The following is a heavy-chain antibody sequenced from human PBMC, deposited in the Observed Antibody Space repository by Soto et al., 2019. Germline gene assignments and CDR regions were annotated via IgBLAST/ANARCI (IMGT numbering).Heavy chain of an antibody. D-gene: IGHD5-12*01. J-gene: IGHJ4*02. V-gene: IGHV3-9*01. Sequence: EVQLVESGGGLVQPGRSLRLSCVASGFTFDDYAMHWVRQVPGKGLEWVSVISWNSAYIGYAVSVKGRFTISRDNAKNYVSLQMNSLRTEDTALYYCASTYSGYEDFDYWGQGTLVTVSS. CDR2: ISWNSAYI. CDR3: ASTYSGYEDFDY. CDR1: GFTFDDYA.